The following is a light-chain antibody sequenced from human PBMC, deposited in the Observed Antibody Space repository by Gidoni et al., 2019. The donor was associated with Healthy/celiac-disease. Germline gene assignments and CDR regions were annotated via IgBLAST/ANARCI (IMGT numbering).Light chain of an antibody. CDR2: DAS. J-gene: IGKJ2*01. Sequence: DIQMTQSPSSLSASVGDRVTITCQASQDISNYLTWYQQKPGKAPKLLIYDASNLETGVPSRFSGSGSGTDFTFTISSLQPEDSATYYCQQYDNLPLYTFGQGTKLEIK. CDR3: QQYDNLPLYT. V-gene: IGKV1-33*01. CDR1: QDISNY.